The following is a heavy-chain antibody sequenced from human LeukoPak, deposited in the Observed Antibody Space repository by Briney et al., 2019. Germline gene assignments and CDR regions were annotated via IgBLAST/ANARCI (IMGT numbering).Heavy chain of an antibody. CDR2: ISGSGGST. CDR1: GFTFSSYA. Sequence: GSLRLSCAASGFTFSSYAMSWVRQAPGKGLEWVSAISGSGGSTYYADSVKGRFTISRDNSKNTLYLQMNSLRAEDRAVYYCAKWSSGYSYGPYYFDYWGQGTLVTVSS. J-gene: IGHJ4*02. D-gene: IGHD5-18*01. CDR3: AKWSSGYSYGPYYFDY. V-gene: IGHV3-23*01.